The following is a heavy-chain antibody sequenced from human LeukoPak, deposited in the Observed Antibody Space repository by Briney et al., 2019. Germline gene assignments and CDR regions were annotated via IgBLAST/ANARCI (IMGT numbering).Heavy chain of an antibody. CDR1: GGSISSYY. Sequence: SETLSLTCTVSGGSISSYYWSWIRQPPGKGLEWIGYIYYSGSTNYNPSLKSRVTISVDTSKNQFSLKLSSVTAADTAVYYCARLGSSSGYYYYYMDVWSKGTTVTVSS. V-gene: IGHV4-59*08. CDR3: ARLGSSSGYYYYYMDV. CDR2: IYYSGST. J-gene: IGHJ6*03. D-gene: IGHD6-6*01.